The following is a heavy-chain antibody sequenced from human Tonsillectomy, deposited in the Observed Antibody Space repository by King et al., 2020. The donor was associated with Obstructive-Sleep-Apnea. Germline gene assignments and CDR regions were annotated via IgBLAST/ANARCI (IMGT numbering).Heavy chain of an antibody. J-gene: IGHJ4*02. CDR1: GFTFSSYG. D-gene: IGHD6-19*01. CDR2: IRYDGSNK. CDR3: AKVQTSYSSGWSFFDY. V-gene: IGHV3-30*02. Sequence: VQLVESGGGVVQPGGSLRLSCAASGFTFSSYGMHWVRQAPGKGLEWVAFIRYDGSNKYYADSVKGRFTLSRDNSKNTLYLQMNSLRAEDTAVYYCAKVQTSYSSGWSFFDYWGQGTLVTVSS.